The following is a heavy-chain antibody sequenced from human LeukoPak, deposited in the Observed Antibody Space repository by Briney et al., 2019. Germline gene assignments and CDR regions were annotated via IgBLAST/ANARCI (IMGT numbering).Heavy chain of an antibody. J-gene: IGHJ4*02. V-gene: IGHV4-59*01. CDR1: GGSISSYY. Sequence: SEALSLTCTVSGGSISSYYWSWIRQPPGKGLEWIGYIYYSGSTNYNPSLKSRVTISVDTSKNQFSLKLSSVTAADTAVYYSARLASGSYGPLTPFDYWGQGTLVTVSS. D-gene: IGHD1-26*01. CDR3: ARLASGSYGPLTPFDY. CDR2: IYYSGST.